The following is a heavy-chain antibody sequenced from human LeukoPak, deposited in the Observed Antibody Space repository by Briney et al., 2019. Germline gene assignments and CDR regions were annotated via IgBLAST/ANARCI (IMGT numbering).Heavy chain of an antibody. CDR3: ARDPPYSSSSGYFDY. J-gene: IGHJ4*02. Sequence: AASVKVSCMASGYTFTSYYMHWVRQAPGQGLEWMGIINPSGGSTSCAQKFQGRVTMTRDTSTSTVYMELSSLRSEDTAVHYCARDPPYSSSSGYFDYWGQGTLVTVSS. CDR1: GYTFTSYY. V-gene: IGHV1-46*01. CDR2: INPSGGST. D-gene: IGHD6-6*01.